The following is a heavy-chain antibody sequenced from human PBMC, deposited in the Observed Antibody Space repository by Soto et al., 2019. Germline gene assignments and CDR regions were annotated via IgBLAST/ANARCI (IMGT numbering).Heavy chain of an antibody. CDR3: AQNRGWGVVITSNDY. Sequence: EVELLESGGGIVQPGGSLRVSCVASGFTFRNFVMSWVRQAPGKGLEWVSAIRGTGGETFYADSVKGRFTISRDNSKNTLYLQMNSLRDEDTALYFCAQNRGWGVVITSNDYWGQGTLVTVSS. V-gene: IGHV3-23*01. CDR2: IRGTGGET. D-gene: IGHD2-21*01. CDR1: GFTFRNFV. J-gene: IGHJ4*02.